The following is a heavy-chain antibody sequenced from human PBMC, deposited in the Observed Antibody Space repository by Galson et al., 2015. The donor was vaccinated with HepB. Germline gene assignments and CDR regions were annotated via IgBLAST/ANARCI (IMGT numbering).Heavy chain of an antibody. D-gene: IGHD5-12*01. J-gene: IGHJ4*03. V-gene: IGHV3-23*01. CDR3: AKPGDSADHYRNFDY. Sequence: SLRLSCAASGFTFRKYGMNWGRQAPGKGLEWVSVISDSGDNTNYADAVKGRFAISRDNSNNIFYLQMNSLRPEDTAVYYCAKPGDSADHYRNFDYWGQGTLVTVAS. CDR1: GFTFRKYG. CDR2: ISDSGDNT.